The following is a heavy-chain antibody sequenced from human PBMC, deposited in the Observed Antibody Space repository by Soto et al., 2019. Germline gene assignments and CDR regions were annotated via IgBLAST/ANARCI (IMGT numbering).Heavy chain of an antibody. CDR2: INPSDGNT. CDR1: GYTFTSYY. CDR3: ARDYGSGWYYFDY. J-gene: IGHJ4*02. V-gene: IGHV1-46*01. Sequence: SVKVSRKASGYTFTSYYMHWVRQAPGQGLEWMGMINPSDGNTSYAQKLQGRVTMTTDTSTSTAYMELRSLRSDDTAVYYCARDYGSGWYYFDYWGQGTLVTVSS. D-gene: IGHD6-19*01.